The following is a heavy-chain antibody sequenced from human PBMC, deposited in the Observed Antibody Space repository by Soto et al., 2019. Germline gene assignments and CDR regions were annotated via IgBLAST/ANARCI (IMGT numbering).Heavy chain of an antibody. CDR1: GFTFSSYG. Sequence: HPGGSLRLSCAASGFTFSSYGMHWVRQAPGKGLEWVAVISYDGSNKNYADSVKGRFTISRDNSKNTLYLQMNSLRAEDTAVYYCAKDLVGYFDYWGQGTLVTVSS. J-gene: IGHJ4*02. CDR3: AKDLVGYFDY. V-gene: IGHV3-30*18. D-gene: IGHD2-2*01. CDR2: ISYDGSNK.